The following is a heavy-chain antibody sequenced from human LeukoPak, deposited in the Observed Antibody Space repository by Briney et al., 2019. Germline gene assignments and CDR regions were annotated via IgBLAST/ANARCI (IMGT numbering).Heavy chain of an antibody. D-gene: IGHD3-22*01. CDR2: ISGSDGRT. CDR3: ARGLFLSGYLDAFDI. J-gene: IGHJ3*02. CDR1: GFTFSSYA. Sequence: PGGSLRLSCAASGFTFSSYAMSWVRQAPGKGLEWVSAISGSDGRTYYADSVKGRCTISRDNSKNTLYLQMNSLRVEDTAVYYCARGLFLSGYLDAFDIWGQGTVVTVSS. V-gene: IGHV3-23*01.